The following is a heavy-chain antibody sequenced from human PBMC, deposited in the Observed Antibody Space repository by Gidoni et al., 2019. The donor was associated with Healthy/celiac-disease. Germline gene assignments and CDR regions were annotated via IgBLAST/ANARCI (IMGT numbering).Heavy chain of an antibody. V-gene: IGHV3-30*18. J-gene: IGHJ4*02. D-gene: IGHD1-26*01. Sequence: QVQLVESGGGVVQPGRSLSLSCAASGFPFSSYGIHWVRQAPGKGLEWVAAISYDGGNKYDADSVRGRFTISRDNSKNTLYLQMNSLRAEDTAVYYCAKDPRPYSGSYLWYFDYWGQGTLVTVSS. CDR1: GFPFSSYG. CDR2: ISYDGGNK. CDR3: AKDPRPYSGSYLWYFDY.